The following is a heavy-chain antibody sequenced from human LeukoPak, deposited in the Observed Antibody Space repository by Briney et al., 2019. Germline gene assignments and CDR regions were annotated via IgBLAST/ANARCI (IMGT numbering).Heavy chain of an antibody. CDR2: IDYGGSVT. V-gene: IGHV3-48*01. J-gene: IGHJ4*02. CDR3: ARLRRNSDKSGFYYYYDY. CDR1: GFTFTAYT. Sequence: GGSLRLSCSASGFTFTAYTMNWVRQAPGKGPEWVSYIDYGGSVTHYADSVKGRFTISRDNAENSLYLQMNSLRAEDTGVYYCARLRRNSDKSGFYYYYDYWGQGTLVTVSS. D-gene: IGHD3-22*01.